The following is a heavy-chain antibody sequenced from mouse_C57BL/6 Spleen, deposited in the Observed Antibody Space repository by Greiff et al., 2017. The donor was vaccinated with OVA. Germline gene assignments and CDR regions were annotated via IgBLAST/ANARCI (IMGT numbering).Heavy chain of an antibody. J-gene: IGHJ2*01. CDR2: IRSKSNNYAT. Sequence: VQLKESGGGLVQPKGSLKLSCAASGFSFNTYAMNWVRQAPGRGLELVARIRSKSNNYATYYADSVKDRFTISRDDSESMLYLQMNNLKTEDTAMYYCGRNGDGYLYFDYWGQGTTLTVSS. CDR1: GFSFNTYA. CDR3: GRNGDGYLYFDY. D-gene: IGHD2-3*01. V-gene: IGHV10-1*01.